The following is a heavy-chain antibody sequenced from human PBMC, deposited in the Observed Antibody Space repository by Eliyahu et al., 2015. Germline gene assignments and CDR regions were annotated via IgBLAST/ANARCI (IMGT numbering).Heavy chain of an antibody. CDR1: GFTFSSHS. Sequence: EVQLVESGGGLVKPGGSLTLSCXASGFTFSSHSMNWVRQAPGQGLEWVSCISRDSTDIYYADSLKGRFTISRDNAKNSLYLQMNSLRAEDTAVYYCARDRLDPLWGWKQAGYFDLWGRGTLVTVSS. D-gene: IGHD3-16*01. CDR3: ARDRLDPLWGWKQAGYFDL. J-gene: IGHJ2*01. V-gene: IGHV3-21*01. CDR2: ISRDSTDI.